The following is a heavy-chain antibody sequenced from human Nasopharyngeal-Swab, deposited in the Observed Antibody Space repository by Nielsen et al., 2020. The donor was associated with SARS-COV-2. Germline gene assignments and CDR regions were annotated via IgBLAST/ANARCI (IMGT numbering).Heavy chain of an antibody. CDR1: GGSFSAYY. V-gene: IGHV4-34*01. D-gene: IGHD2-2*01. CDR2: IHHSGST. CDR3: ARGLSGIVPAPILGLGPYYYYYYMDV. J-gene: IGHJ6*03. Sequence: GSLRPSCAVYGGSFSAYYWGWIRQPPGKGLEWIAEIHHSGSTNSNPSLKSRVTLSVDTSMNQFSLELRSVTAADTAVYYCARGLSGIVPAPILGLGPYYYYYYMDVWGKGTTVTVSS.